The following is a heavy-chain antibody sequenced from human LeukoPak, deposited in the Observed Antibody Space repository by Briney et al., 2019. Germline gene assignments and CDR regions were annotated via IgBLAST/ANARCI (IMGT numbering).Heavy chain of an antibody. CDR1: GVSISSNGYY. J-gene: IGHJ4*02. V-gene: IGHV4-39*01. CDR2: MYYTGST. Sequence: SETLSLTCTVSGVSISSNGYYWGWIRQPPGKGLECIASMYYTGSTYYNPSLKSRVTISIDTSKNQFSLKLTSVTAADTAVYCCARHYGYSYGYVDSWGQGTLVTVSS. CDR3: ARHYGYSYGYVDS. D-gene: IGHD5-18*01.